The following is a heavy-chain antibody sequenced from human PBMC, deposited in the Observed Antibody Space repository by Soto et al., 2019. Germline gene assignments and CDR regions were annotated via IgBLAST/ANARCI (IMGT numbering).Heavy chain of an antibody. D-gene: IGHD6-19*01. Sequence: GGSLRLSCAASGFTFSSYAMHWVRQAPGKGLEWVAVISYDGSNKYYADSVKGRFTISRDNSKNTLYLQMNSLRAEDTAVYYCARVSAVAGMGEYFQHWGQDTLVTVSS. CDR3: ARVSAVAGMGEYFQH. CDR2: ISYDGSNK. J-gene: IGHJ1*01. V-gene: IGHV3-30-3*01. CDR1: GFTFSSYA.